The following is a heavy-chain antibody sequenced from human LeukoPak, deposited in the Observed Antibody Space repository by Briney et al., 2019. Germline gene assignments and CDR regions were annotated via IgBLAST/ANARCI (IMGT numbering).Heavy chain of an antibody. D-gene: IGHD2-2*02. Sequence: SETLSLTCTVSGGSISSYYWSWIRQPAGKGLEWIGRIYTSGSTNYNPSLKSRVTMSVDTSNNQFSLKLSSVTAADTAVYYCARVVDCSSTSCYSFDYWGQGTLVTVSS. CDR1: GGSISSYY. J-gene: IGHJ4*02. CDR2: IYTSGST. V-gene: IGHV4-4*07. CDR3: ARVVDCSSTSCYSFDY.